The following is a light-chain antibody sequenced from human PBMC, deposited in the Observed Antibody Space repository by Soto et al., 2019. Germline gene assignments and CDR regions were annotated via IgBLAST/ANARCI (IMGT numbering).Light chain of an antibody. Sequence: QSVLTQPPSTSGSPGQSVTISCTGTSSDVGGYNYVSWYQQHPGKAPKLMIYEVSYRPSGVSNRFSGSKSGDTASLTISGLQAEDEADYYCSSFTNTITRYAFGTGTKVTVL. J-gene: IGLJ1*01. CDR2: EVS. V-gene: IGLV2-14*01. CDR1: SSDVGGYNY. CDR3: SSFTNTITRYA.